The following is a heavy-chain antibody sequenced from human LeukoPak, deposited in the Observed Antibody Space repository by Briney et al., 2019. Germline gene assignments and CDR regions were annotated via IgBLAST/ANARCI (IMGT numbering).Heavy chain of an antibody. V-gene: IGHV3-30*03. J-gene: IGHJ3*02. CDR1: GFTFSSYG. Sequence: GGSLRLSCAASGFTFSSYGMHWVRQAPGKGLEWVAVISYDVGKKYYADSVKGRFTISRDNSKNTLYLQMNSLRAEDTAVYYCARDLFLGTRTYAFDIWGQGTMVTVSS. CDR2: ISYDVGKK. CDR3: ARDLFLGTRTYAFDI. D-gene: IGHD1-1*01.